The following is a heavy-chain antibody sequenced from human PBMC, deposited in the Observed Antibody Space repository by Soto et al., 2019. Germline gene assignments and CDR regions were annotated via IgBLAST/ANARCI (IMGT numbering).Heavy chain of an antibody. V-gene: IGHV3-21*01. Sequence: GGSLRLSCVASGFTFNSYSMNWVRQAPGKGLEWVSSISSANAYIYYADSVKGRFTISRDNARNSLYLQMNSLRAADMAVYYCASTINLVLPGHAMDVWGQGTTVTVSS. CDR1: GFTFNSYS. J-gene: IGHJ6*02. CDR2: ISSANAYI. CDR3: ASTINLVLPGHAMDV.